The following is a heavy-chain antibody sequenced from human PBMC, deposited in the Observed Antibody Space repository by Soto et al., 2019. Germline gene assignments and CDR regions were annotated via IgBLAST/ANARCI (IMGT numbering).Heavy chain of an antibody. J-gene: IGHJ4*02. V-gene: IGHV2-5*02. CDR2: FYRDDDT. Sequence: QITLKESGPTLVKPTQTLTLTCTFSGFSLSTSGVGVGWIRQPPGKALEWLALFYRDDDTRYNPSLKNRLTITRDTSKTQVVLTMTNMDPVDTATFYCARRWLADYFDYWGQGTLVTVSS. D-gene: IGHD5-12*01. CDR3: ARRWLADYFDY. CDR1: GFSLSTSGVG.